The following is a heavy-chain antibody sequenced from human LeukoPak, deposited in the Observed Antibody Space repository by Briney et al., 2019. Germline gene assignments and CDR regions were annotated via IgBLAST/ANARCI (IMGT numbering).Heavy chain of an antibody. Sequence: ASVKVSCKASGYTFTGYYMHWVRQAPGQGLEWMGWINPNSGGTNYAQKFQGRVTMTRDTSISTAYVELSRLRSDDTAVYYCARGYYYGSGSYPNYWGQGTLVTVSS. CDR1: GYTFTGYY. V-gene: IGHV1-2*02. CDR3: ARGYYYGSGSYPNY. J-gene: IGHJ4*02. CDR2: INPNSGGT. D-gene: IGHD3-10*01.